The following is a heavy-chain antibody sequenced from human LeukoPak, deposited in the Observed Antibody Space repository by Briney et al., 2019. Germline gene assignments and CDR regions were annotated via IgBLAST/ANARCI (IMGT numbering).Heavy chain of an antibody. CDR2: IKSDGSST. CDR3: ARDKGYAVDY. V-gene: IGHV3-74*01. CDR1: GFTVSSNY. J-gene: IGHJ4*02. Sequence: GGSLRLSCAASGFTVSSNYMSLVRQAPGKGLVWVSLIKSDGSSTTYADSVKGRFTISRDNAKNTLYLQMNSLRAEDTAVYYCARDKGYAVDYWGQGTLVTVSS. D-gene: IGHD5-12*01.